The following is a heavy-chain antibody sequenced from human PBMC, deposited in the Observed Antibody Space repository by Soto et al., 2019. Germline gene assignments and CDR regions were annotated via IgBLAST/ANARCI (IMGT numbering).Heavy chain of an antibody. CDR1: GYTFTSYA. CDR2: INAGNGNT. CDR3: ASGGVLRLGDLSLFDAFDI. D-gene: IGHD3-16*02. J-gene: IGHJ3*02. V-gene: IGHV1-3*01. Sequence: ASVKVSCKAAGYTFTSYAMHWVRQAPGQRLEWMGWINAGNGNTKYSQKFQGRVTITRDTSASTAYMELSSLRSEDTAVYYCASGGVLRLGDLSLFDAFDIRAQRTTVTGSS.